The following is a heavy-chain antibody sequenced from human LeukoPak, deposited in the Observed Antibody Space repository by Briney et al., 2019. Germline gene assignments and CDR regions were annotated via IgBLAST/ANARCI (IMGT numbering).Heavy chain of an antibody. V-gene: IGHV4-34*01. D-gene: IGHD3-10*01. J-gene: IGHJ4*02. Sequence: SETLSLTCAVYGGSFSGYYWSWIRQPPRKGLEWIGEINHSGSTNYNPPLKSRVSISVDTSKNQFSLKLSSVTAADTAVYYCASSIRGTAWLNRWGQGTLVTVSS. CDR1: GGSFSGYY. CDR3: ASSIRGTAWLNR. CDR2: INHSGST.